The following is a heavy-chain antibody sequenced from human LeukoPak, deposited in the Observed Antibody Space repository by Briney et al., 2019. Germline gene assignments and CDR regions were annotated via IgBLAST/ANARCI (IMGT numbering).Heavy chain of an antibody. D-gene: IGHD3-10*01. CDR1: GFTFDDYG. Sequence: GGSLRLSCAASGFTFDDYGMSWVRQAPGKGLEWVSGINWNGGSTGYADSLKGRFTISRDNAKNSLYLQMNSLRAEDTALYYCARGGVRGVPFDYWGQGALVTVSS. CDR2: INWNGGST. J-gene: IGHJ4*02. CDR3: ARGGVRGVPFDY. V-gene: IGHV3-20*04.